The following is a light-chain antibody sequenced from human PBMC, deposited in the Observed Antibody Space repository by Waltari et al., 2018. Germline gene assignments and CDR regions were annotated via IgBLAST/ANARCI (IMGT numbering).Light chain of an antibody. Sequence: QSALTQPASLSGSPGQSITISCTGTSRDVINYNFLSWYQHHPGEAPNLIIYEGSKRPSGVSDRFSGSKSGYTASLTISGLQAEDEADYYCCSYGFSVVFGGGTKLTVL. J-gene: IGLJ3*02. CDR1: SRDVINYNF. CDR3: CSYGFSVV. V-gene: IGLV2-23*01. CDR2: EGS.